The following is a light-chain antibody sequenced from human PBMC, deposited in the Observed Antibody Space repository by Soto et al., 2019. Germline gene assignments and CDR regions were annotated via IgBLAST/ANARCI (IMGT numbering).Light chain of an antibody. J-gene: IGKJ1*01. Sequence: EIVLTQSPGSLSLSPGERATLSCRASQNVSSTFVAWYQQRPGPATRLLMYGASSRATGIAKRFSGSGSRTDFPLTISRLYHEYFALYYSQQFASSGTFGQGTKVEIK. CDR2: GAS. V-gene: IGKV3-20*01. CDR3: QQFASSGT. CDR1: QNVSSTF.